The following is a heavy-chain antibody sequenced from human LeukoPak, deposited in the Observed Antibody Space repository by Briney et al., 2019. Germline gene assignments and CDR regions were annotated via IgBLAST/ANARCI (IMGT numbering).Heavy chain of an antibody. CDR1: GGSFSGYY. CDR3: ARGPSKRLRATRGAFDI. Sequence: PSETLSLTCAVYGGSFSGYYWSWIRQPPGEGLEWIGEINHSGSTNYNPSLKSRVTISVDTSKNQFSLKLSSVTAADTAVYYCARGPSKRLRATRGAFDIWGQGTMVTVSS. D-gene: IGHD5-12*01. V-gene: IGHV4-34*01. J-gene: IGHJ3*02. CDR2: INHSGST.